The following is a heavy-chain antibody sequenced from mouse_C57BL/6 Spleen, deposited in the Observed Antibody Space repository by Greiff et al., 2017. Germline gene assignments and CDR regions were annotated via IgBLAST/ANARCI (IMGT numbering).Heavy chain of an antibody. Sequence: EVHLVESGGGLVQPGGSLKLSCAASGFTFSDYGMAWVRQAPRKGPEWVAFISNLAYSIYYADTVTGRFTISRENAKNTLYLEMSSLRSEDTAMYYCARQNYDYDVGAMDYWGQGTSVTVSS. CDR1: GFTFSDYG. V-gene: IGHV5-15*01. J-gene: IGHJ4*01. CDR2: ISNLAYSI. CDR3: ARQNYDYDVGAMDY. D-gene: IGHD2-4*01.